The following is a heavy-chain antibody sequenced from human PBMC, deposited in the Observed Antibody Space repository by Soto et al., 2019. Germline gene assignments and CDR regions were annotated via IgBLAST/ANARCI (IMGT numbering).Heavy chain of an antibody. Sequence: EVQLLESGGGLVQPGGSLRLSCAASGFTFSSYAMSWVRQAPGKGLEWVSAISGSGGITYYADSVKGRFTISRDNSKNTRYMQMNRLRPQITALNYGAKDPPSRVVTRKKPEGWGQGTLVTVSS. CDR3: AKDPPSRVVTRKKPEG. D-gene: IGHD2-15*01. CDR2: ISGSGGIT. CDR1: GFTFSSYA. V-gene: IGHV3-23*01. J-gene: IGHJ4*02.